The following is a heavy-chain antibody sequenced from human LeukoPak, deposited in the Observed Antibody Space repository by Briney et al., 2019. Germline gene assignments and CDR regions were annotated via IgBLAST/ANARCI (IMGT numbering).Heavy chain of an antibody. D-gene: IGHD2-15*01. J-gene: IGHJ5*02. V-gene: IGHV6-1*01. CDR1: GDSVSSNSAA. CDR3: ARESWDIEGYNWFDP. CDR2: TYYRSKWYN. Sequence: SQTLSLTCAIPGDSVSSNSAAWNWIRQTPSRGLEWLGRTYYRSKWYNDYAVSVKSRITINPDTSKNKFSLQLNSVTPEDTAVYYCARESWDIEGYNWFDPWGQGTLVTVSS.